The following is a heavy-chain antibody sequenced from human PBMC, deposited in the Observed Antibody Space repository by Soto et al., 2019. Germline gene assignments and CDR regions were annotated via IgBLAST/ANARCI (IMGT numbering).Heavy chain of an antibody. CDR3: ASFYYDSSGYLRFDY. D-gene: IGHD3-22*01. CDR1: GGSISSYY. Sequence: SETLSLTCTVSGGSISSYYWSWIRQPPGKGLEWIGYIYYSGSTNYNPSLKSRVTISVDTSKNQFSLKLSSVTAADTAVYYCASFYYDSSGYLRFDYWGQGTLVTVSS. CDR2: IYYSGST. J-gene: IGHJ4*02. V-gene: IGHV4-59*01.